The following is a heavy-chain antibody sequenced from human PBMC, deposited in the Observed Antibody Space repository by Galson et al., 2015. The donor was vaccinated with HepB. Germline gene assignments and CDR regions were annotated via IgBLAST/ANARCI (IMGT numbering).Heavy chain of an antibody. J-gene: IGHJ6*02. Sequence: SLRLSCAASGFTLRRHAMHWVRQAPGKGLEWVAVTSYDGSNKNYADSVKGRFTVSRDNSKNTVYLQMNSLKAEDTAVYFCAKDSSYCIGDSCHSDHYFYGMDVWGQGITVTVSS. CDR3: AKDSSYCIGDSCHSDHYFYGMDV. V-gene: IGHV3-30*18. CDR2: TSYDGSNK. CDR1: GFTLRRHA. D-gene: IGHD2-15*01.